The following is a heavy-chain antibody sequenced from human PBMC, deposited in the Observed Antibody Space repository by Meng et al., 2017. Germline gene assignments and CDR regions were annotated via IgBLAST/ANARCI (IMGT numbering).Heavy chain of an antibody. J-gene: IGHJ4*02. CDR1: GLRFTDAW. D-gene: IGHD6-13*01. CDR3: ATGAAAADH. Sequence: EVQLVESGGGLGKPGGSLRLSCVASGLRFTDAWMSWVRQAPGKGLEWVGRIERKSDGGTIYYAAPVKGRFTISRDDSKNTLYLQMDSLINEDTAVYFCATGAAAADHWGQGTLVTVSS. CDR2: IERKSDGGTI. V-gene: IGHV3-15*04.